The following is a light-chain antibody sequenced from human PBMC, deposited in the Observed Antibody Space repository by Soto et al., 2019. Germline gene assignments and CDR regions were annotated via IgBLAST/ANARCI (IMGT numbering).Light chain of an antibody. V-gene: IGLV1-44*01. J-gene: IGLJ3*02. CDR2: RSD. Sequence: QSALTQPPSASGTPGQRVSISCSGSSASIGRNAVNWYQQLPGTAPKLLMYRSDQRPSGVPDRFSGSKSGTSASLAISGLQSEDEADYYCAAWDDSLNGWVFGGGTKVTVL. CDR3: AAWDDSLNGWV. CDR1: SASIGRNA.